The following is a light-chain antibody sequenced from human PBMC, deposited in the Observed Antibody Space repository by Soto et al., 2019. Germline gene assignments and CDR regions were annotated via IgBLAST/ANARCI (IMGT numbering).Light chain of an antibody. CDR1: QSVGSNY. CDR3: QQYGSSIQT. V-gene: IGKV3-20*01. J-gene: IGKJ1*01. Sequence: EIVLTQFPVTLSLSPGERATLSCRASQSVGSNYLAWYQQRPGQPPNLLIFGASHRAPDIPDRFSGSGSGTDFTLTISRLEPEDFAVYYCQQYGSSIQTFGQGTKV. CDR2: GAS.